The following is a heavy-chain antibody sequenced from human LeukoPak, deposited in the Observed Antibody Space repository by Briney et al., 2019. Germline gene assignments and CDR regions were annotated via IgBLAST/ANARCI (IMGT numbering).Heavy chain of an antibody. V-gene: IGHV4-61*02. Sequence: SETLSHTCTVSGGSISSSSYYWSWIRQPAGKGLEWIGRIYTSGSTNYNPSLKSRVTLSVDTSKNQFSLKLSSVTAPDTALYYCGRGGADFWSGHYAFDIWGQGTMVTVSS. J-gene: IGHJ3*02. CDR3: GRGGADFWSGHYAFDI. D-gene: IGHD3-3*01. CDR1: GGSISSSSYY. CDR2: IYTSGST.